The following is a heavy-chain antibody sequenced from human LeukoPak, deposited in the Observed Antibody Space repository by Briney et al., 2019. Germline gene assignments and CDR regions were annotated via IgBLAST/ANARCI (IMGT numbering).Heavy chain of an antibody. Sequence: ASVKVSCKASGYTFTGYYMHWVRQAPGQGLEWMGWINPNSGGTNYAQKFQGWVTMTRDTSISTAYMELGRLRSDDTAVYYCARGSGPPTREGSGVVVVAATEKAFDIWGQGTMVTVSS. CDR2: INPNSGGT. CDR3: ARGSGPPTREGSGVVVVAATEKAFDI. CDR1: GYTFTGYY. V-gene: IGHV1-2*04. D-gene: IGHD2-15*01. J-gene: IGHJ3*02.